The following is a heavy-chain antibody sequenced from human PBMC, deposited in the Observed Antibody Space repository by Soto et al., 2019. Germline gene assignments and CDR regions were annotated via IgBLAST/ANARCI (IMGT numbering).Heavy chain of an antibody. D-gene: IGHD1-20*01. J-gene: IGHJ4*02. CDR1: GYTFTTYG. CDR2: INPYNHNT. CDR3: ARAEKWVTGNMGGY. V-gene: IGHV1-18*04. Sequence: QVQLVQSGAEVKKPGASVKVSCKAFGYTFTTYGISWVRQAPGQGLEWMGWINPYNHNTYYAQKIQGRVTMTTATSTSTAYMELRSLRSDDSAIYYCARAEKWVTGNMGGYWGQGTLVTVYS.